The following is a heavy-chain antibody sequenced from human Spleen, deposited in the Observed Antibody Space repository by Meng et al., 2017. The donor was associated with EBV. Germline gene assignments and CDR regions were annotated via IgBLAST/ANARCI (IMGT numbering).Heavy chain of an antibody. D-gene: IGHD2-15*01. Sequence: LRQQESRYVRVNPSPTLSLPCAVSVGSISSVGYSWNGIRQQPGKGLEWIGYIYYSARTYYDPSLKSRVTISVDRSKNQFSLKLSSVTAAETAVYYCVGGDEGRGYFHSWGQGTLVTVSS. CDR3: VGGDEGRGYFHS. CDR1: VGSISSVGYS. J-gene: IGHJ4*02. V-gene: IGHV4-30-2*01. CDR2: IYYSART.